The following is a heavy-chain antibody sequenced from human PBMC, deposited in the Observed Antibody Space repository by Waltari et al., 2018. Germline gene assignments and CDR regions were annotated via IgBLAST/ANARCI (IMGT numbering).Heavy chain of an antibody. CDR2: IYTSGST. Sequence: QVQLQESGPGLVKPSETLSLTCTVSGGSISSYYWLWLRQPAGKGLEWIGRIYTSGSTNYNPPLKRRVTMSVGTSKNQFSLKLSSVTAADTAVYYCARGPPPRGDNWFDPWGQGTLVTVSS. J-gene: IGHJ5*02. CDR1: GGSISSYY. V-gene: IGHV4-4*07. D-gene: IGHD3-10*01. CDR3: ARGPPPRGDNWFDP.